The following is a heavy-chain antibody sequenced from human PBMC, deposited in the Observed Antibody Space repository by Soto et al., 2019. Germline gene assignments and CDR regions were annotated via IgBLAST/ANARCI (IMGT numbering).Heavy chain of an antibody. D-gene: IGHD2-15*01. V-gene: IGHV1-3*01. CDR3: ARGPGGPAGPGDY. CDR1: GYTFTSYA. CDR2: INAGNGNT. Sequence: QVQLVQSGAEVKKPGASVKVSCKASGYTFTSYAMHWVRQAPGQRLEWMGWINAGNGNTKYSQKFQGRVTITRDTSASTAYMELSGLRSEDTAVYYCARGPGGPAGPGDYWGQGTLVTVSS. J-gene: IGHJ4*02.